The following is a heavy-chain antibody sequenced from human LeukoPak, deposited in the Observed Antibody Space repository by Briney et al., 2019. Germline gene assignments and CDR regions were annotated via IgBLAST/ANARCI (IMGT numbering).Heavy chain of an antibody. CDR2: IYHSGST. Sequence: SETLSLTCAVSGYSISSSYYWGWIRQTPGKGLEWIASIYHSGSTYSNPSLKSRVTISIDTSKNQFSLSLRSVSAADTAVYYCAREARYHDYGSGSYFDYWGQGALVTVSS. V-gene: IGHV4-38-2*01. D-gene: IGHD3-10*01. CDR1: GYSISSSYY. CDR3: AREARYHDYGSGSYFDY. J-gene: IGHJ4*02.